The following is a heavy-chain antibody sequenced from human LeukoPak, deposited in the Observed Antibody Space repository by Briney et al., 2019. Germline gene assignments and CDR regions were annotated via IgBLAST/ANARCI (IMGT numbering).Heavy chain of an antibody. Sequence: SQTLSLTCTVSGGSISSGSYYWSWIRQPAGKGLEWIGRIYTSGSTNYNPSLKSRVTISVDTSKNQFSLKLSSVTAADTAVYYCARHGGRRTHAFGIWGQGTMVTVSS. CDR3: ARHGGRRTHAFGI. V-gene: IGHV4-61*02. CDR1: GGSISSGSYY. J-gene: IGHJ3*02. D-gene: IGHD1-14*01. CDR2: IYTSGST.